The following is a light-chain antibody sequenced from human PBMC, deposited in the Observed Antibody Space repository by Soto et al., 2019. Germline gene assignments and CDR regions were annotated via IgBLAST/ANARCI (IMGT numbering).Light chain of an antibody. CDR3: GTWDSSLSATV. CDR2: DND. Sequence: QSVLTQPPSVSAAPGQKVTISCSGSSPNIGENYVSWYQQVPGTAPKLLIYDNDKRRSGVPDRFSGSKSDTSATLGITGLQTGDEADYYCGTWDSSLSATVFGGGTQLTVL. CDR1: SPNIGENY. V-gene: IGLV1-51*01. J-gene: IGLJ7*01.